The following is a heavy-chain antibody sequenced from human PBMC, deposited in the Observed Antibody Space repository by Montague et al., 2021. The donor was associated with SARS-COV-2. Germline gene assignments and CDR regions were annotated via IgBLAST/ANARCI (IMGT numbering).Heavy chain of an antibody. V-gene: IGHV4-34*01. J-gene: IGHJ6*04. Sequence: SETLSLTCAVYGGSFSGYYWSWIRQPPGKGLEWIGEINHSGSTNYNPSLKSRVTISVDTSKNQFSLKLSSVTAADTAVYYCARGHIVVVPAAIGLLRQFYHKCLDVWGKGTPVTVSS. CDR1: GGSFSGYY. CDR2: INHSGST. D-gene: IGHD2-2*01. CDR3: ARGHIVVVPAAIGLLRQFYHKCLDV.